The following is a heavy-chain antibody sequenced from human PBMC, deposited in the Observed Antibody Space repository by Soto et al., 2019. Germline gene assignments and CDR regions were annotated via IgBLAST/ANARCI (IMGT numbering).Heavy chain of an antibody. J-gene: IGHJ3*01. CDR1: GFTFNTYW. CDR2: IKPDGSEK. CDR3: ARGDSHDTSGPCSDAFDV. V-gene: IGHV3-7*04. D-gene: IGHD3-22*01. Sequence: EVQLVESGGGLVQPGGSLRLSCAASGFTFNTYWMSWVRQAPGKGLEWVANIKPDGSEKWYIDSVKGRFTISRDNAKSSLYLQMIRVIVEDTALYYCARGDSHDTSGPCSDAFDVWGQGTVVTV.